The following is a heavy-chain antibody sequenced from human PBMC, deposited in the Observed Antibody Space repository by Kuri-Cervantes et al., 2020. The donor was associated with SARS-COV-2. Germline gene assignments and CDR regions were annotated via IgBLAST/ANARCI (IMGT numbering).Heavy chain of an antibody. D-gene: IGHD1-26*01. CDR3: ARRYSGSYGSYWFDP. J-gene: IGHJ5*02. Sequence: ASVKVSCKASGYTFTGYYMHWVRQAPGQGLEWMGWINPNSGGTNYAQKFQGRVTMTRDTSISTAYMELRSLRSDDTAVYYCARRYSGSYGSYWFDPWGQGTLVTVSS. CDR1: GYTFTGYY. V-gene: IGHV1-2*02. CDR2: INPNSGGT.